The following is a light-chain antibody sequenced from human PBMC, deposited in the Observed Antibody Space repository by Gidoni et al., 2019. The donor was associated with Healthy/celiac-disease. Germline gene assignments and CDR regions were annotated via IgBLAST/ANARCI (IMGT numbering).Light chain of an antibody. CDR1: QSISSN. J-gene: IGKJ2*01. V-gene: IGKV3-15*01. Sequence: EIVMTQSPATLSVSPGERATLSCRASQSISSNLDWYQQKPGQAPRLLIYGASTRATGIPARFSGSGSWTEFTLTISSLQSEDFAVYYCQQYNNWPPGTFXXXTKLEIK. CDR3: QQYNNWPPGT. CDR2: GAS.